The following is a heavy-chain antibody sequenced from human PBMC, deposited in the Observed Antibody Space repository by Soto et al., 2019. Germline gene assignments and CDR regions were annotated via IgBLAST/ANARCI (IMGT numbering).Heavy chain of an antibody. CDR2: IYSGGST. J-gene: IGHJ4*02. D-gene: IGHD2-15*01. CDR3: GVSAACYYFDY. CDR1: RFTVSSNY. V-gene: IGHV3-53*01. Sequence: HPCGSLRISCSASRFTVSSNYMSWVRQAPGKGLEWVSVIYSGGSTYYADSVKGRFTISRDNSKNTLYLQMNSLRAEDTAVYYCGVSAACYYFDYWGQGTLVTVSS.